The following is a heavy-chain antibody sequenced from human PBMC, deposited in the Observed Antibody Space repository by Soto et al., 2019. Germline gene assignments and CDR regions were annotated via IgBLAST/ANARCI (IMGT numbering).Heavy chain of an antibody. CDR2: ISTSGTTI. V-gene: IGHV3-11*01. J-gene: IGHJ4*02. Sequence: QVQLVESGGGLVKLGGSLRLSCAASGFTFSDYYMSWIRQAPGKGLEWVSYISTSGTTIYYADSVKGRVIISRDNAKNSLYLQMNSLRDEDTAVYYCARDLAPRPNDYFDYWGQGTLVTVSS. CDR1: GFTFSDYY. CDR3: ARDLAPRPNDYFDY.